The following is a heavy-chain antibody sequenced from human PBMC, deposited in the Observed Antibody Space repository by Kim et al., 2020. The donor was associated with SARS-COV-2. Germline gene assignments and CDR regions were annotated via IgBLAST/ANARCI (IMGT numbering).Heavy chain of an antibody. D-gene: IGHD2-2*01. J-gene: IGHJ5*02. CDR2: IYYSGST. Sequence: SETLSLTCTVSGGSISSSSYYWGWIRQPPGKGLEWIGSIYYSGSTYYNPSLKSRVTISVDTSKNQFSLKLSSVTAAATAVYYCARDRVVPAAMAFDPWGQGTLVTVSS. CDR1: GGSISSSSYY. CDR3: ARDRVVPAAMAFDP. V-gene: IGHV4-39*07.